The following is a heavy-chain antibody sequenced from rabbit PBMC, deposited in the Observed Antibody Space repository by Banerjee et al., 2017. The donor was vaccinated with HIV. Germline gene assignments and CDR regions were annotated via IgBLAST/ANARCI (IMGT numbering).Heavy chain of an antibody. CDR1: GLDFSSSYW. D-gene: IGHD6-1*01. V-gene: IGHV1S40*01. CDR3: ARGYWVGGGYATYFDL. J-gene: IGHJ4*01. Sequence: QSLEESGGDLVKPGASLTLTCKASGLDFSSSYWICWVRQAPGKGLEWIACIYVGSSGSTYYASWAKGRFTISKTSSTTVTLQMTSLTAADMATYFCARGYWVGGGYATYFDLWGPGTLVTVS. CDR2: IYVGSSGST.